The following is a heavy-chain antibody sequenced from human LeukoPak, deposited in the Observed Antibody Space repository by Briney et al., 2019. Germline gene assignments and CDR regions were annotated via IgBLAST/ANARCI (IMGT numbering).Heavy chain of an antibody. CDR1: GGSFSGYY. V-gene: IGHV4-34*01. CDR2: INHSGGT. D-gene: IGHD5-18*01. J-gene: IGHJ4*02. Sequence: SETLSLTCAVYGGSFSGYYWSWIRQPPGKGLEWIGEINHSGGTNYNPSLKSRVTISVDTSKNQFSLKLSSVTAADTAVYYCARGSPGYSYGYFDYWGQGTLVTVSS. CDR3: ARGSPGYSYGYFDY.